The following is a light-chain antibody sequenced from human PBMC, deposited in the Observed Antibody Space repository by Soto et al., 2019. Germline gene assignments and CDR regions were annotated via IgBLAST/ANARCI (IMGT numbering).Light chain of an antibody. Sequence: DIQPIHSPTTLTAHLLPSVPNPCRASQSISTYLAWYQQKPGKAPKLLIYVASGLQGGVPSRFSASGSGTDFTLTISYLQPEDFVTYYCQQSYSSPYTFGQGTKVDIK. J-gene: IGKJ2*01. CDR3: QQSYSSPYT. CDR2: VAS. V-gene: IGKV1-39*01. CDR1: QSISTY.